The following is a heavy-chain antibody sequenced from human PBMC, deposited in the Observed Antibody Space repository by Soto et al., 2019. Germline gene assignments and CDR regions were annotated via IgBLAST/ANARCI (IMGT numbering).Heavy chain of an antibody. D-gene: IGHD6-13*01. Sequence: SETLSLTCTVSGGSISSGGYYWSWIRQHPGKGLEWIGYIYYSGSTYYNPSLKSRVTISVDTSKNQFPLKLSSVTAADTAVYYCARDRGGSSWYKYGMDVWGQGTTVTVSS. CDR1: GGSISSGGYY. J-gene: IGHJ6*02. CDR3: ARDRGGSSWYKYGMDV. V-gene: IGHV4-31*03. CDR2: IYYSGST.